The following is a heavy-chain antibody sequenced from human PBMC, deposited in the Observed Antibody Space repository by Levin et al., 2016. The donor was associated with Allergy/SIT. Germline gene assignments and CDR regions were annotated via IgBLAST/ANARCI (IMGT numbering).Heavy chain of an antibody. CDR2: IYPGDSDT. D-gene: IGHD5-18*01. V-gene: IGHV5-51*01. CDR1: GYSFTSYW. CDR3: ALCGFSYSYPSRFDY. J-gene: IGHJ4*02. Sequence: GESLKISCKGSGYSFTSYWIGWVRQMPGKGLEWMGIIYPGDSDTTYSPSFQGQVTISVDKSISTAYLQWSSLKASDTAMYFCALCGFSYSYPSRFDYWGQGTLVTVSS.